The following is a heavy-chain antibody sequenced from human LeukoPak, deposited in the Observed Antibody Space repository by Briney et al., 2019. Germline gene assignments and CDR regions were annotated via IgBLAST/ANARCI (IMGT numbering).Heavy chain of an antibody. V-gene: IGHV3-15*01. CDR2: VKRKIDGGTT. CDR1: GFTFSDIW. D-gene: IGHD3-10*01. J-gene: IGHJ5*02. Sequence: VGSLAVSSAASGFTFSDIWMGWVRQSPGKGLEWIGRVKRKIDGGTTDYVARGTDTFTISRDDSKSTLYLQMNSLKTEDTAVYYCATDPGFGTSVKAWGQGTLGSPSP. CDR3: ATDPGFGTSVKA.